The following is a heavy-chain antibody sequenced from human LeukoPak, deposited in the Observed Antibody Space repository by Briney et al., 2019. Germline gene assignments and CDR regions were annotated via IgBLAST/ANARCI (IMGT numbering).Heavy chain of an antibody. D-gene: IGHD6-19*01. CDR3: ARGTRSSGYFDY. V-gene: IGHV3-74*01. CDR1: GFSFSGHW. J-gene: IGHJ4*02. Sequence: SGGSLRLSCTASGFSFSGHWMHWARQLPGKGLVWVSRISPTGSTTSYADSVKGRFTISRDNSKNTLYLQMNSLRAEDTAVYYCARGTRSSGYFDYWGQGTLVTVSS. CDR2: ISPTGSTT.